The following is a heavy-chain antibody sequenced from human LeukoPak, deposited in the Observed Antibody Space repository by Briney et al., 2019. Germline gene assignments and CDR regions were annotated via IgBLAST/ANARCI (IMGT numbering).Heavy chain of an antibody. J-gene: IGHJ4*02. Sequence: GGSLRLSCAASGFTFSSYAMSWVRQAPGKGLEWVSAISGSGGSTYYADSVKGRFTISRDNSKNTLYLQMNSLRAEDTAVYYCAKDLGDFWGMGVIDYWGQGTLVTVSS. CDR1: GFTFSSYA. CDR2: ISGSGGST. CDR3: AKDLGDFWGMGVIDY. D-gene: IGHD3-3*01. V-gene: IGHV3-23*01.